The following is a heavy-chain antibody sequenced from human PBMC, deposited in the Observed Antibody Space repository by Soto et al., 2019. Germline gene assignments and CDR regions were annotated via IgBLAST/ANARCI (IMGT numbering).Heavy chain of an antibody. J-gene: IGHJ4*02. Sequence: EVQLVESGGGLVQPGGSLRLSCAASGFTFSSYAMHWVRQAPGKGLEYVSAISSNGGSTYYANSVKGRFTISRHNSKNTLYLQMGSLRAEDMAVYYCARTGLDTAMVTVFDYWGQGTLVTVSS. V-gene: IGHV3-64*01. CDR3: ARTGLDTAMVTVFDY. D-gene: IGHD5-18*01. CDR2: ISSNGGST. CDR1: GFTFSSYA.